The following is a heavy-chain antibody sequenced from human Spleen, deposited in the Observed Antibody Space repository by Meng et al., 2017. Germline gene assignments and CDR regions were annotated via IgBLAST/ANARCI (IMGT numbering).Heavy chain of an antibody. J-gene: IGHJ4*02. Sequence: GSLRLSCTVSGYSISSGYYWGWIRQPPGKGLEWIGSIYHSGSTYYNPSLKSRVTISVDTSKNQFSLKLSSVTAADTAVYYCARSAVGATYYFDYWGQGTLVTVSS. CDR3: ARSAVGATYYFDY. V-gene: IGHV4-38-2*02. CDR1: GYSISSGYY. D-gene: IGHD1-26*01. CDR2: IYHSGST.